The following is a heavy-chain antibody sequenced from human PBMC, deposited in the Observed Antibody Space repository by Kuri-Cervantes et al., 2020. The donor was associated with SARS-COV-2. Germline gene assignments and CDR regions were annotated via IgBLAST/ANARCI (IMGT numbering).Heavy chain of an antibody. CDR3: ARGSLENSLDW. Sequence: GEAPKISCAVSGFTFSSHAMNWVRQAPGEGLEWVSNISRSGANTYYVDYVRGRFTVSRDDAKRSLSLQMVSLRGDETAIYYCARGSLENSLDWWGQGTLVTVSS. J-gene: IGHJ4*02. CDR1: GFTFSSHA. D-gene: IGHD3-10*01. CDR2: ISRSGANT. V-gene: IGHV3-23*01.